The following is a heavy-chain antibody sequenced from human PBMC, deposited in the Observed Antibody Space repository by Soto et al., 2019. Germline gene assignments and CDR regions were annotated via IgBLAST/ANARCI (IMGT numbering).Heavy chain of an antibody. V-gene: IGHV4-39*01. CDR1: GGSISSNNYY. CDR2: IYYSGDT. J-gene: IGHJ4*02. D-gene: IGHD2-8*01. Sequence: QLQLQESGPGLVKPSETLSLTCTVSGGSISSNNYYCGWNRQPPGKGLEWIGSIYYSGDTYYYPSLESRVTMSVDTSKSQFSLKLSSVTAADTAVYYCARHPGYTVPTVYATHYFDYWGQGIVVTVSS. CDR3: ARHPGYTVPTVYATHYFDY.